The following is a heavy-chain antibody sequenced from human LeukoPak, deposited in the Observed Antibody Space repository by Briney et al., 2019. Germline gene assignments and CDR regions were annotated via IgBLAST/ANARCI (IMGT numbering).Heavy chain of an antibody. D-gene: IGHD3-10*01. V-gene: IGHV1-2*04. CDR2: INPNSGGT. CDR3: ARGPPLRAYYFDY. CDR1: GYTFTGYY. Sequence: ASEKVSCKASGYTFTGYYMHWVRQAPGQGLEWMGWINPNSGGTNYAQKFQGWVTMTRDTSISTAYMELSRLRSDDTAVYYCARGPPLRAYYFDYWGQGTLVTVSS. J-gene: IGHJ4*02.